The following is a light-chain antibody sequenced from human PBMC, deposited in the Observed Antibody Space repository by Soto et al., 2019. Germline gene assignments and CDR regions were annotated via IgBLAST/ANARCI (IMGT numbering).Light chain of an antibody. CDR3: QQRNVWPPIT. CDR2: DAS. Sequence: EVVLTQSPATLSLSPGERATLSCRASQSIRTSLAWYQQKPGQAPRLVIFDASNRANGVPARFGGSGSGTDFTLPINSLEPEDFSVDYCQQRNVWPPITFGQGTLLEIK. J-gene: IGKJ5*01. V-gene: IGKV3-11*01. CDR1: QSIRTS.